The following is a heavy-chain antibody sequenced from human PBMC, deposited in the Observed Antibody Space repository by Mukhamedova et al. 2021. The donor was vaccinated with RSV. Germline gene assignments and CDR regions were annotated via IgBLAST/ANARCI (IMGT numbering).Heavy chain of an antibody. Sequence: GRFTVSRDNAKNTLYLQMNSLRAEDTAVYYCATAGSYRFDYWGQGTLVTVSS. V-gene: IGHV3-74*01. J-gene: IGHJ4*02. D-gene: IGHD3-16*02. CDR3: ATAGSYRFDY.